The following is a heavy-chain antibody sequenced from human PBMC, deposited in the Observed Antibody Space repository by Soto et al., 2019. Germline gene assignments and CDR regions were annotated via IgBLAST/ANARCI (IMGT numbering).Heavy chain of an antibody. Sequence: SETLSLTCAVYGGSFSGYYWSWIRQPPGKGLEWIGEINHSGSTNYNPSLKSRVTISVDTSKNQFSLKLSSVTAADTAVYYCARLRGSGYPGGWFDPWGQGTLVTVSS. CDR2: INHSGST. CDR3: ARLRGSGYPGGWFDP. CDR1: GGSFSGYY. V-gene: IGHV4-34*01. D-gene: IGHD2-15*01. J-gene: IGHJ5*02.